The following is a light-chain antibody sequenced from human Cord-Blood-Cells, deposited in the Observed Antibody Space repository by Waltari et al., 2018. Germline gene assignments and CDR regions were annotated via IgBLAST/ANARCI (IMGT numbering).Light chain of an antibody. Sequence: DVVMTQSPLSLPVTLGQPASISCRSSQSLVHSDGNTYLNWFQQRPGQSPRRLIYKVSNRDSGVPDRFSGSGSGTDFTLKISRVEAEDVGVYYCMRGTHWPTFGGGTKVEIK. V-gene: IGKV2-30*02. J-gene: IGKJ4*01. CDR2: KVS. CDR3: MRGTHWPT. CDR1: QSLVHSDGNTY.